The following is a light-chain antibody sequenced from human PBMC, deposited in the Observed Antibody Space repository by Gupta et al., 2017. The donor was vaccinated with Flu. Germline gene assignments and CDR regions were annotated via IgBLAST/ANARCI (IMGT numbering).Light chain of an antibody. J-gene: IGKJ4*01. CDR2: DAS. CDR3: QQRSNRPPPLT. CDR1: QRASSY. Sequence: EIVLTQSPATLSLSPGERATLPCRASQRASSYLPWYEKKPGQAPRLLISDASNRATAIAARFSGSGCGTEFSLTISSLEPEDFAVYYCQQRSNRPPPLTFGGGTKVEIK. V-gene: IGKV3-11*01.